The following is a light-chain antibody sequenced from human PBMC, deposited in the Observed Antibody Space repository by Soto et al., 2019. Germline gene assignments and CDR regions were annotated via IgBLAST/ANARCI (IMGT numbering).Light chain of an antibody. J-gene: IGKJ4*01. CDR3: KQTALT. Sequence: DIQMTQSPSSLSASVGDRVTITCRASQSISSYLNWYQQKPGKAPKLLIYAASSLQSGVPSRFSGSGSGTDFTPTLTRMPPEAFAVYYCKQTALTFGGGTKVDIK. CDR1: QSISSY. CDR2: AAS. V-gene: IGKV1-39*01.